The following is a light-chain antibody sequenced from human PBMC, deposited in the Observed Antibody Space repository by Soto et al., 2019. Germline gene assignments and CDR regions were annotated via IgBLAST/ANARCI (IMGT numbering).Light chain of an antibody. Sequence: QSALTQPRSVSGSPGQSVTISCTGTSSDVGAYNHVSWYQQHPVKAPKLMLYDVNQRPSGVPDRFSGSKSGSTASLTISGLEPEYEADYHCCLCAASDNWVFGGGTKLTVL. CDR2: DVN. CDR1: SSDVGAYNH. J-gene: IGLJ3*02. V-gene: IGLV2-11*01. CDR3: CLCAASDNWV.